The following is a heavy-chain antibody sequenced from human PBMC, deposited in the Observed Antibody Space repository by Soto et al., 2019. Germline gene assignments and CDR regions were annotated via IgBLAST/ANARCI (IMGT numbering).Heavy chain of an antibody. CDR2: IYYSGST. CDR1: GGSISSGGYY. J-gene: IGHJ4*02. Sequence: SETLSLTCTVSGGSISSGGYYWSWIRQHPGKGLDWIGYIYYSGSTYYNPSLKSRVTISVDTSKNQFSLKLSSVTAADTAVYYCARIPAAYYDFWSGYSPIFDYWGQGTLVTVSS. CDR3: ARIPAAYYDFWSGYSPIFDY. D-gene: IGHD3-3*01. V-gene: IGHV4-31*03.